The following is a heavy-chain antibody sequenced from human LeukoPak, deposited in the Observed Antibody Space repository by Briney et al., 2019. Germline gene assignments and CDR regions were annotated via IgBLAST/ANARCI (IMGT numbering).Heavy chain of an antibody. CDR2: INTDGSWT. V-gene: IGHV3-74*01. Sequence: GGSLRLSCTASGFTFSSYWMHWVRQTPGKGLVWISHINTDGSWTVYADSVKGRFTISRDNAKDTLYLQMNSLRAEDTAVYYCARDLGNRGGYWGQGTLVSVSS. CDR3: ARDLGNRGGY. J-gene: IGHJ4*02. CDR1: GFTFSSYW. D-gene: IGHD1-14*01.